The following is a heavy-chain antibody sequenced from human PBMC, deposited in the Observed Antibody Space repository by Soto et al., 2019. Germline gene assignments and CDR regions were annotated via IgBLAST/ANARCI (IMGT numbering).Heavy chain of an antibody. CDR1: GGSISSGDYY. J-gene: IGHJ4*02. Sequence: QVQLQESGPGLVKPSQTLSLTCTVSGGSISSGDYYWSWIRQPPGKGLEWIGYIYYSGSTYYNPSLKRRVTISVDTSKNQFSLKLSYVTAADTAVYYCARAWITMVRGVIIPDYFDYWGQGTLVTVSS. CDR2: IYYSGST. D-gene: IGHD3-10*01. V-gene: IGHV4-30-4*01. CDR3: ARAWITMVRGVIIPDYFDY.